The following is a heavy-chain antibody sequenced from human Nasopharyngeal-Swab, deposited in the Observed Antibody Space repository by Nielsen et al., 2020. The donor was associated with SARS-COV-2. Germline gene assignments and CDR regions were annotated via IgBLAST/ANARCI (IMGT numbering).Heavy chain of an antibody. D-gene: IGHD3-10*01. CDR2: NNSPGGT. CDR3: LKDYTELVGSSIIFDY. CDR1: GFTFSRYA. Sequence: GESLKIYCAASGFTFSRYAMSWVRQAPGKGVEWVSGNNSPGGTYYRDSVRGRFTISKDNSQKAMYLQMDSLRAEDTAIYYCLKDYTELVGSSIIFDYWGQGIQVTVSS. J-gene: IGHJ4*02. V-gene: IGHV3-23*01.